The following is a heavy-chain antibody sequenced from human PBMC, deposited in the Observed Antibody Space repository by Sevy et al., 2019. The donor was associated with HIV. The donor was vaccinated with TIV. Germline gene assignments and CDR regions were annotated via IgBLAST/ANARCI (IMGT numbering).Heavy chain of an antibody. D-gene: IGHD3-3*01. Sequence: GGSLRLSCAASGFTFKNHAMSWVRQAPGKGLEWVSAISARGTSTYYTDSVKGRFTISRDDSKNTLYLQMNSLRAEDTAVYYCAKDLFEVDGDFDYWGQGALVTVSS. J-gene: IGHJ4*02. CDR3: AKDLFEVDGDFDY. CDR2: ISARGTST. CDR1: GFTFKNHA. V-gene: IGHV3-23*01.